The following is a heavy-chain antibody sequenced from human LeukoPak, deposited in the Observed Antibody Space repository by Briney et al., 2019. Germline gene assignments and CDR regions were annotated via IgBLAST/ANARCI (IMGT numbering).Heavy chain of an antibody. Sequence: SETLSLTCTVSGGSISTYYWSWMRQPPGRGLEWIGCIHGSTNYNPSLRSRVTISVDMSKNQFSLKLTSVTAADTAVYYCARAEADRTFDYWGQGTLVIVSS. CDR3: ARAEADRTFDY. CDR2: IHGST. CDR1: GGSISTYY. J-gene: IGHJ4*02. D-gene: IGHD1-7*01. V-gene: IGHV4-59*01.